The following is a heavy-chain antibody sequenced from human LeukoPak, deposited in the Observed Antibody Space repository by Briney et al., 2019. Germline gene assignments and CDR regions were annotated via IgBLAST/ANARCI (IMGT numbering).Heavy chain of an antibody. Sequence: GGSLRLSCAASGLTFSSYAMSWVRQAPGKGLEWVSAISGSGGSTYYADSVKGRFTISRDNSKNTLYLQMNSLKTEDTAVYYCTPHGRGDYAPLGGVDYWGQGTLVTVSS. CDR1: GLTFSSYA. V-gene: IGHV3-23*01. CDR2: ISGSGGST. CDR3: TPHGRGDYAPLGGVDY. D-gene: IGHD4-17*01. J-gene: IGHJ4*02.